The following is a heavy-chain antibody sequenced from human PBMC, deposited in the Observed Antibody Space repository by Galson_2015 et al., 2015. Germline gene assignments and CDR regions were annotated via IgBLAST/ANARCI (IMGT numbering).Heavy chain of an antibody. D-gene: IGHD3-10*01. V-gene: IGHV3-33*01. J-gene: IGHJ6*02. CDR3: ARDPDIYGSGSPRGGMDV. CDR1: GFTFSSYG. CDR2: IWYDGSNK. Sequence: SLRLSCAASGFTFSSYGMHWVRQAPGKGLEWVAVIWYDGSNKYYADSVKGRFTISRDNSKNTLYLQMNSLRAEDTAVYYCARDPDIYGSGSPRGGMDVWGQGTTVTVSS.